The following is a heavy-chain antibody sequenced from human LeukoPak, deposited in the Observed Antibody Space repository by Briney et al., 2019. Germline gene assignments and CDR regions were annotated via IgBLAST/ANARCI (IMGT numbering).Heavy chain of an antibody. J-gene: IGHJ4*02. CDR1: GFTFSSYA. D-gene: IGHD5-24*01. CDR2: ISGSGGST. V-gene: IGHV3-23*01. Sequence: PGGSLRLSCAASGFTFSSYAMSWVRQAPGKGLEWVSAISGSGGSTYYADSVKGRFTISRDNAKNSLYLQMNSLRAEDTAVYYCASQMQRIDYWGQGTLVTVSS. CDR3: ASQMQRIDY.